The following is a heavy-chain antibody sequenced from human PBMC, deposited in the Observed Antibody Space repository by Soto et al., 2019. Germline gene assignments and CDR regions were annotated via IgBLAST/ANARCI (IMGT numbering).Heavy chain of an antibody. J-gene: IGHJ1*01. CDR2: ISSSSSYI. CDR3: ARDRGTAMVSEYFQH. V-gene: IGHV3-21*01. D-gene: IGHD5-18*01. Sequence: PGGSLRLSCAASGFTFSSYSMNWVRQAPGKGLEWVSSISSSSSYIYYADSVKGRFTISRDNAKNSLYLQMNSLRAEDTAVYYCARDRGTAMVSEYFQHWGQGTLVTVSS. CDR1: GFTFSSYS.